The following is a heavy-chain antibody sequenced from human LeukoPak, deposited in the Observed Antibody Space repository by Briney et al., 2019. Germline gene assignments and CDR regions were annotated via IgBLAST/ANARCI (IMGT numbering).Heavy chain of an antibody. V-gene: IGHV7-4-1*02. J-gene: IGHJ4*02. D-gene: IGHD2-2*01. CDR1: GYTFTSYD. CDR2: INTNTGNP. Sequence: ASVKVSCKASGYTFTSYDISWVRQAPGQGLEWMGWINTNTGNPTYAQGFTGRFVFSLDTSVSTAYLQISSLKAEDTAVYYCARGYCSSTSCYGGSYWGQGTLVTVSS. CDR3: ARGYCSSTSCYGGSY.